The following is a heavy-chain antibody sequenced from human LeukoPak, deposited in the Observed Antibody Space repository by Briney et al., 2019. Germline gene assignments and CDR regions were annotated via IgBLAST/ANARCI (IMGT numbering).Heavy chain of an antibody. J-gene: IGHJ4*02. V-gene: IGHV4-39*07. Sequence: SETLSLTCTVSGGSISSSSYYWGWIRQPPGKGLEWIGSIYYSGSTYYNPSLKSRVTISVDRSKNQFSLKLSSVTAADTAVYYCARDYGAIYYFDYWGQGTLVTVSS. CDR3: ARDYGAIYYFDY. D-gene: IGHD4/OR15-4a*01. CDR2: IYYSGST. CDR1: GGSISSSSYY.